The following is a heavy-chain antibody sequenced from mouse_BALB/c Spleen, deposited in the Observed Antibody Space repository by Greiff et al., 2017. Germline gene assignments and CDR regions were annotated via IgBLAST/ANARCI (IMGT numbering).Heavy chain of an antibody. J-gene: IGHJ2*01. CDR1: GYTFTSYT. CDR2: ILPGSGST. D-gene: IGHD1-2*01. CDR3: AIILRPFDY. V-gene: IGHV1-9*01. Sequence: QVQLKESAAELARPGASVKMSCKASGYTFTSYTMHWVKQRPGQGLEWIGEILPGSGSTNYNEKFKGKATFTADTSSNTAYMQLSSLTSEDSAVYYCAIILRPFDYWGQGTTLTVSS.